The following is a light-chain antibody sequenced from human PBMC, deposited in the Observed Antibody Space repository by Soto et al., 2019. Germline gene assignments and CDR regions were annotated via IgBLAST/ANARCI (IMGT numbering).Light chain of an antibody. Sequence: QSVLTQPASVSGSPGRSITISCTGTSSDVGGYNYVSWYQSHPGEAPKLIIYDVSNRPSGVSDRFSGSKSGNTASLTISGLQVEDEADYYCSSYTSSISYVFGTGTKVTVL. CDR3: SSYTSSISYV. J-gene: IGLJ1*01. CDR1: SSDVGGYNY. V-gene: IGLV2-14*03. CDR2: DVS.